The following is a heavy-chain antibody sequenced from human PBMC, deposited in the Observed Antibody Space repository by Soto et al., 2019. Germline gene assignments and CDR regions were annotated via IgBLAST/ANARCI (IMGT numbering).Heavy chain of an antibody. V-gene: IGHV4-39*01. D-gene: IGHD3-22*01. CDR2: IYYSGST. CDR3: ARHPLVMVITGWFDA. J-gene: IGHJ5*02. Sequence: PSKTLSRTCTVSGGSISSSSYYWGWIRQPPGKGLEWIGSIYYSGSTYYNPSLKSRVTISVDTSKNQFSLKLSSVTAADTAVYYCARHPLVMVITGWFDAWAQGTLVTVSS. CDR1: GGSISSSSYY.